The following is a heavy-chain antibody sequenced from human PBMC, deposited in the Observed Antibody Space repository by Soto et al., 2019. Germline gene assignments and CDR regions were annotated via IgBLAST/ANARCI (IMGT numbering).Heavy chain of an antibody. CDR2: IYHSGST. CDR1: GGSISSSNW. D-gene: IGHD3-22*01. CDR3: ASGGHYYDSSGYFHWFDP. V-gene: IGHV4-4*02. J-gene: IGHJ5*02. Sequence: ASETLCLTCAVSGGSISSSNWWSWVRQPPGKGLEWIGEIYHSGSTNYNPSLKSRVTISVDKSKNQFSLRLSSVTAADTAVYNCASGGHYYDSSGYFHWFDPWGQGILVTVSS.